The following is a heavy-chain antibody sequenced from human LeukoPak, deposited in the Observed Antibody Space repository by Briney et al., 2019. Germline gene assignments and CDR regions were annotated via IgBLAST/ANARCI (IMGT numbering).Heavy chain of an antibody. CDR1: GGSISPYF. CDR2: IAYSGST. CDR3: ARDDYRGVTNFDP. Sequence: SETLSLTCSVSGGSISPYFWSWIRQPPGKGLEWIGYIAYSGSTSYNPSLKSRVTISVDTSKNQFSLRLNSVTTADTAVCYCARDDYRGVTNFDPWGQGTLVTVSS. V-gene: IGHV4-59*01. J-gene: IGHJ5*02. D-gene: IGHD3-10*01.